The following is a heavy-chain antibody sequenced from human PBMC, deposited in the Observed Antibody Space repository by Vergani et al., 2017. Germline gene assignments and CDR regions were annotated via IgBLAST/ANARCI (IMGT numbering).Heavy chain of an antibody. Sequence: EVQLVESGGVVVQPGGSLRLSCAASGFTFSSYSMNWVRQAPGKGLEWVSSISSSSSYIYYADSVKGRFTISRDNAKNSLYLQMNSLRAEDTAVYYCARDGYSSSLRGSYFDLWGRGTLVTVSS. CDR1: GFTFSSYS. CDR2: ISSSSSYI. CDR3: ARDGYSSSLRGSYFDL. J-gene: IGHJ2*01. D-gene: IGHD6-13*01. V-gene: IGHV3-21*01.